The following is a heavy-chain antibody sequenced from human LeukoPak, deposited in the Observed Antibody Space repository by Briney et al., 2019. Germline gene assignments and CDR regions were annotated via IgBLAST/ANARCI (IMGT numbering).Heavy chain of an antibody. CDR3: ARVVERQSGSYWRGYCDY. V-gene: IGHV3-72*01. CDR2: TRDKANSYTI. Sequence: GGSLRLSCAASGFTSSDHYMDWVRQAPGKGLEWVGRTRDKANSYTIEYAASVKGRFIISRDDSKNSLYLQMNSLKTEDTAVYYCARVVERQSGSYWRGYCDYWGQGTLVTVSS. CDR1: GFTSSDHY. J-gene: IGHJ4*02. D-gene: IGHD1-26*01.